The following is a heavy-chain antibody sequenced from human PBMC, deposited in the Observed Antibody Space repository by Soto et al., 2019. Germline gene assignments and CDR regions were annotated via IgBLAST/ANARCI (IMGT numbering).Heavy chain of an antibody. CDR2: ISSRGSPT. V-gene: IGHV3-11*01. J-gene: IGHJ4*02. CDR1: GGNFIDYY. D-gene: IGHD3-10*01. Sequence: GGSLRLSCAASGGNFIDYYMTWIRQAPGKGLEWVSYISSRGSPTFYAGSVKGRFTISRDNGTNSLYLQMNSLRAEDTAVYYCARDLYYHGSGSYLAFDSWGQGTLVTVSS. CDR3: ARDLYYHGSGSYLAFDS.